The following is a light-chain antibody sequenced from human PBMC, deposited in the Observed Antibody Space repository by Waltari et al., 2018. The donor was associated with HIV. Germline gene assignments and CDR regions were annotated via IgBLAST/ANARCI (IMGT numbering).Light chain of an antibody. CDR3: QQRRDWPLT. V-gene: IGKV3-11*01. J-gene: IGKJ4*01. CDR1: ENISND. Sequence: EIVLTQSPATLSLSPEERATLSCTASENISNDLGWYQQRPGQAPRILIHDASNRAPGVRDMFTGSGSEKYFTLTISSGEAEDFAGYFCQQRRDWPLTFGGGTKVEIK. CDR2: DAS.